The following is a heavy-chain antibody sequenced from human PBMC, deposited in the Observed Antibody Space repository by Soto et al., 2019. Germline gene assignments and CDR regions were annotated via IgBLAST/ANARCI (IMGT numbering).Heavy chain of an antibody. D-gene: IGHD3-9*01. V-gene: IGHV1-3*01. J-gene: IGHJ4*02. CDR3: ARGATGYDV. CDR2: INAGNGNT. CDR1: GYSFSTYV. Sequence: QVHLVQSGAEVKKPGASVKVSCKASGYSFSTYVMHWVRQAPGQGLDWMGWINAGNGNTKYSQKFQGRVTITRDTSANTAYMELRSLRSEDTAVYYCARGATGYDVWGQGTLVTVSS.